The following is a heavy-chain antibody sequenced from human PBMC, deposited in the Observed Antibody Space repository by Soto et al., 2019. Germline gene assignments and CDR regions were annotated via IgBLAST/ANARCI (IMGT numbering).Heavy chain of an antibody. CDR3: ARVIGAKELHGMDV. V-gene: IGHV1-18*01. Sequence: QVPLVQSGAEVKNPGASVKVSCKASGYTLTTYGISWVRQAPGQGLEWMGRISDYDGNTNYAQTVQGRVTMTTDTSTSTAYMELRSLKSDDTAVYYCARVIGAKELHGMDVWGQGTTVTVSS. D-gene: IGHD2-21*01. J-gene: IGHJ6*02. CDR2: ISDYDGNT. CDR1: GYTLTTYG.